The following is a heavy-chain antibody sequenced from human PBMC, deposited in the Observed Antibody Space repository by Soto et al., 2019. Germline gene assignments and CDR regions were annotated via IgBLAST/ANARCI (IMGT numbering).Heavy chain of an antibody. CDR3: ARGDLYSSSSGGGADAFDI. J-gene: IGHJ3*02. Sequence: QVQLVQSGAEVKKPGSSVKVSCKASGGTFSSYAISWVRQAPGQGLEWMGGISPIFGTANYAQKFQGRVTITADKSTSTAYMELSSLRSEDTAVYYCARGDLYSSSSGGGADAFDIWGQGTIVTVSS. D-gene: IGHD6-6*01. V-gene: IGHV1-69*06. CDR2: ISPIFGTA. CDR1: GGTFSSYA.